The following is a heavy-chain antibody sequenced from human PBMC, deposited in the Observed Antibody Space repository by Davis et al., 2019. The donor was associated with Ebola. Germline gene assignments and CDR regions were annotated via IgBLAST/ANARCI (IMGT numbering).Heavy chain of an antibody. Sequence: PGGSLRLSCAASGFTFSSRWMSWVRQAPGKGLEWVGRIRSITDGGTTDYAAPVKGRFIISRDASKNTLFLQMNSLKIEDTAVYYCTCRSFDYWGQGTLVTVSS. V-gene: IGHV3-15*01. D-gene: IGHD3-10*01. CDR3: TCRSFDY. CDR1: GFTFSSRW. J-gene: IGHJ4*02. CDR2: IRSITDGGTT.